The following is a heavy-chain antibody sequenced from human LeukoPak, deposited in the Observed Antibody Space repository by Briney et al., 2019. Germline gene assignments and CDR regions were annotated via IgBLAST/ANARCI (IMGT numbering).Heavy chain of an antibody. J-gene: IGHJ5*02. CDR2: ISDDGSNK. D-gene: IGHD3-16*02. Sequence: GRSLRLSCVASGFTFSAYGMHWVRQAPGKGLEWVAVISDDGSNKYYVDSVKGRFTISRDNSKNTLYLQMNSLRAEDTAVYYCANVPQLYGEVPWFDPWGQGTLVTVSS. V-gene: IGHV3-30*18. CDR3: ANVPQLYGEVPWFDP. CDR1: GFTFSAYG.